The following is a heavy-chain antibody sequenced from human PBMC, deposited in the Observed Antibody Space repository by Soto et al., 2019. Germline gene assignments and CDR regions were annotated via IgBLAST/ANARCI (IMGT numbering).Heavy chain of an antibody. CDR1: GFTVSIYA. CDR2: ISYDGSNK. Sequence: PGGSLRLSCAASGFTVSIYAMHWGHEAAGKALEWVAVISYDGSNKYYADSVKGRFTISRDNSKNTLYLQMNSLRAEDTAVYYCARPQYSSYDAFDIWGQGTMVSVSS. J-gene: IGHJ3*02. D-gene: IGHD6-19*01. CDR3: ARPQYSSYDAFDI. V-gene: IGHV3-30-3*01.